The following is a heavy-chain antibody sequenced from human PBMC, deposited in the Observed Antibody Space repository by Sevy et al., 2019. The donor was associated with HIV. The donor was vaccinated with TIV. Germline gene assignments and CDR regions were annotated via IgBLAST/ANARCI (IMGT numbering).Heavy chain of an antibody. Sequence: GGSLRLSCAASRFTFSSYSMNWVRQAPGKGLEWVSSIISSSSYIYYSDSVKGRFTISRDNAKNSLYLQMNSLRAEDTTVYYCARSPLNFWSGYGTFDYWGQGTLVTVSS. CDR2: IISSSSYI. V-gene: IGHV3-21*01. D-gene: IGHD3-3*01. J-gene: IGHJ4*02. CDR3: ARSPLNFWSGYGTFDY. CDR1: RFTFSSYS.